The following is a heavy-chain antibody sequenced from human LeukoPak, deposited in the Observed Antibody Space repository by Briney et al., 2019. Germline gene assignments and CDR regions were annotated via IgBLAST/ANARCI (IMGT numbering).Heavy chain of an antibody. CDR2: IQYDGSIQ. CDR3: ARLGYCDSGNCFSARPFDR. Sequence: GGSLRLSCAASGFMFNTYAMHWVRQAPDKGLEWVAFIQYDGSIQYYADSVKGRFTISRDNSKDSLYLEVSSLRPEDTAVYYCARLGYCDSGNCFSARPFDRWGQGTPVTVSS. CDR1: GFMFNTYA. J-gene: IGHJ5*02. V-gene: IGHV3-30*02. D-gene: IGHD2-15*01.